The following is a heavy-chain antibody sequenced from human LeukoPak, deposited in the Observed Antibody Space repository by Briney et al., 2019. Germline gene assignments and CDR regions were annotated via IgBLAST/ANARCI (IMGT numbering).Heavy chain of an antibody. CDR2: IWCEGSNK. J-gene: IGHJ4*02. CDR3: ARDAEYSSSWYRDSSGWYLGY. D-gene: IGHD6-13*01. V-gene: IGHV3-33*01. Sequence: GRSLRLSCAASGFTFSSYGMHWVRQARGKGREGVAVIWCEGSNKYYADSVKGRFTISRDNSKNTLYLQMNSLRAEDTAVYYCARDAEYSSSWYRDSSGWYLGYWGQGTLVTVSS. CDR1: GFTFSSYG.